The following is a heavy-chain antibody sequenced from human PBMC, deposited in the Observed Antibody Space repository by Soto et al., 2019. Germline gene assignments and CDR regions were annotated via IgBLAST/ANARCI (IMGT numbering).Heavy chain of an antibody. Sequence: GGSLRLSCAASGFTFSNAWINWVRQAPGKGLEWVGRIKSKADGGTTDFAASVKGRFAISRDDSKNMVYLQMNSLKTEDTAVYYFTTDSYIPDVIISFDYWGHGTLVTVSS. J-gene: IGHJ4*01. V-gene: IGHV3-15*07. CDR1: GFTFSNAW. CDR3: TTDSYIPDVIISFDY. CDR2: IKSKADGGTT. D-gene: IGHD3-22*01.